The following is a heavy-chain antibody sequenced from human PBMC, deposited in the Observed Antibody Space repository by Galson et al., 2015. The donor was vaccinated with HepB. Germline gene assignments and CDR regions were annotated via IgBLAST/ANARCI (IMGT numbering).Heavy chain of an antibody. V-gene: IGHV4-39*01. CDR3: ARHSKWLTIAAAPGNWFDP. CDR1: GGSFSSNNYY. J-gene: IGHJ5*02. D-gene: IGHD6-6*01. CDR2: FYHTGST. Sequence: ETLSLTCTVSGGSFSSNNYYWGWIRQPPGKGLEWIGSFYHTGSTYYNLSLKSRVSMSVDTSNIQFSLTLTSVTAADTAIYYCARHSKWLTIAAAPGNWFDPWGPGTLVTVSS.